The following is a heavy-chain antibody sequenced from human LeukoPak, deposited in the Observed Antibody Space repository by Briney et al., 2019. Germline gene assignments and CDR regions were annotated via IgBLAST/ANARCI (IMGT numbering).Heavy chain of an antibody. CDR2: TISTTYSYTT. D-gene: IGHD2-21*02. CDR3: VRSVTASTTGAI. Sequence: PGGSLRPSCATSGLTFSDNSMAWVGRAPGKALEWFGRTISTTYSYTTQYAASVKGRITLSRDDSKNSLYLQMNSLKPEHTAVYYCVRSVTASTTGAIWGQGTMVTVSS. J-gene: IGHJ3*02. V-gene: IGHV3-72*01. CDR1: GLTFSDNS.